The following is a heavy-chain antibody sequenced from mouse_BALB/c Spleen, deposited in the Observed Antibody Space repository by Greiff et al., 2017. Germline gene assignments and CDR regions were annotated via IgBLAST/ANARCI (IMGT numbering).Heavy chain of an antibody. D-gene: IGHD2-3*01. CDR2: IDPENGDT. CDR1: GFNIKDYY. J-gene: IGHJ2*01. Sequence: VQLQQSGAELVRSGASVKLSCTASGFNIKDYYMHWVKQRPEQGLEWIGWIDPENGDTEYAPKFQGKATMTADTSSNTAYLQLSSLTSEDTAVYYCNAWGDGYYPGDWGQGTTLTVSS. CDR3: NAWGDGYYPGD. V-gene: IGHV14-4*02.